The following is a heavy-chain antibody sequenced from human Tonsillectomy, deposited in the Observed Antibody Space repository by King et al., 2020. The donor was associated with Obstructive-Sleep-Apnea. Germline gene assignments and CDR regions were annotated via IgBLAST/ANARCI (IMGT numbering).Heavy chain of an antibody. V-gene: IGHV3-21*01. J-gene: IGHJ4*02. D-gene: IGHD3-22*01. CDR2: ISSSSSYI. CDR3: ARVSDYYDSSGYYGSFDY. CDR1: GFTFSSYS. Sequence: VQLVESGGGLVKPGGSLRLSCAASGFTFSSYSMNWVRQAPGKGLEWVSSISSSSSYIYYADSVKGRFTISRDNAKNSLYLQMNSLGAEDTAVYYCARVSDYYDSSGYYGSFDYWGQGTLVTVSS.